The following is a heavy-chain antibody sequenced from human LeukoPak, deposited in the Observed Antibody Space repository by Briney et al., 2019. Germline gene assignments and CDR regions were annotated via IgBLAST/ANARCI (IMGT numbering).Heavy chain of an antibody. CDR1: GGTFSSYA. V-gene: IGHV1-69*04. CDR3: ARALGHRDYYDSSGRF. CDR2: IIPILGIA. D-gene: IGHD3-22*01. Sequence: ASVKVSCKASGGTFSSYAISWVRQAPGQGLGWMGRIIPILGIANYAQKFQGRVTITADKSTSTAYMELSSLRSEDTAVYYCARALGHRDYYDSSGRFWGQGTLVTVSS. J-gene: IGHJ4*02.